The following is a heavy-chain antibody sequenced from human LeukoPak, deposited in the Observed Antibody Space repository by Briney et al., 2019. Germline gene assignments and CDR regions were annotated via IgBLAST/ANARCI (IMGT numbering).Heavy chain of an antibody. D-gene: IGHD1-14*01. J-gene: IGHJ5*02. CDR2: ISSSSTYI. Sequence: PGGSLRLSCAASGFSFSRFSMAWVRQAPGKGLEWVSSISSSSTYIHYADSVKGRFTISRDNTKNSLFLQLHSLRAEDTSVYSCAFRGTNYLPSWGQGTLVTVSS. CDR3: AFRGTNYLPS. V-gene: IGHV3-21*01. CDR1: GFSFSRFS.